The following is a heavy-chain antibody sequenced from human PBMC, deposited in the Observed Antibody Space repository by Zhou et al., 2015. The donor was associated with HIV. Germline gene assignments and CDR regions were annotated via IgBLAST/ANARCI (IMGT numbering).Heavy chain of an antibody. J-gene: IGHJ2*01. Sequence: QVQLVQSGAEVKKPGSSVKVSCKASGGTFSSYAISWVRQAPGQGLEWMGGIIPIFGTANYAQKFQGRVTITADESTSTAYMELSSLRSEDTAVYYCARDRDDYVWGSYRQKYFDLWGLAPWSLSPQ. V-gene: IGHV1-69*01. D-gene: IGHD3-16*02. CDR1: GGTFSSYA. CDR2: IIPIFGTA. CDR3: ARDRDDYVWGSYRQKYFDL.